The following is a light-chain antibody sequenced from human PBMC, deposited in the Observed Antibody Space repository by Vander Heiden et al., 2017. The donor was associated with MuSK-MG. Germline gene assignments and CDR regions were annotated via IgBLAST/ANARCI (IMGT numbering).Light chain of an antibody. CDR2: DVS. CDR1: SSDVGGYNY. Sequence: QSALTQPRSVSGSPGQSVTISCTGTSSDVGGYNYVSWYQQHPGKAPKLMMYDVSKRPSGVPDRFSGSKSGNTASLTISGLQAEDEADDYCCSYAGSYTYVFETGTKVTVL. V-gene: IGLV2-11*01. J-gene: IGLJ1*01. CDR3: CSYAGSYTYV.